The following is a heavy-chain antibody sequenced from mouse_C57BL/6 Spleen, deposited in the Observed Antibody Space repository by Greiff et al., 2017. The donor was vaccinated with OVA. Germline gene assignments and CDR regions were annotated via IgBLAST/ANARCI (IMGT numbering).Heavy chain of an antibody. J-gene: IGHJ3*01. D-gene: IGHD2-5*01. CDR1: GYAFSSSW. CDR2: IYPGDGDT. V-gene: IGHV1-82*01. CDR3: AREDSNYAAY. Sequence: QVQLQQSGPELVKPGASVKISCKASGYAFSSSWMNWVKQRPGKGLEWIGRIYPGDGDTNYNGKFKGKATLTADKSSSTAYMQLSSLTSEDSAVYFCAREDSNYAAYWGQGTLVTVSA.